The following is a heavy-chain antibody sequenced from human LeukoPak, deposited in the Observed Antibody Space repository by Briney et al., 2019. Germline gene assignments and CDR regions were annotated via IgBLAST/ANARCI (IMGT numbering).Heavy chain of an antibody. D-gene: IGHD3-3*01. V-gene: IGHV4-34*01. Sequence: SETLSLTCAVYGGSFSGYYWSWIRQPPGKGLEWIGEIKHSGSTNYNPSLKSRVTISVDTSKNQFSLKLSSVTAADTAVYYCARLAWVWSGYLGYFDLWGRGTLVTVSS. CDR3: ARLAWVWSGYLGYFDL. CDR1: GGSFSGYY. CDR2: IKHSGST. J-gene: IGHJ2*01.